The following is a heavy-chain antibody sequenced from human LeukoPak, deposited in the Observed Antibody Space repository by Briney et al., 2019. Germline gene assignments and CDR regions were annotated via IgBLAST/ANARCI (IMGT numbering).Heavy chain of an antibody. V-gene: IGHV3-21*06. CDR2: INGGGNT. Sequence: GGSLRLSCAASGFTFSGYAMNWVCQAPGKGLEWVSSINGGGNTFYADSVKGRFAISRDNAKNSLYLQMNGLRAEDTAVYYCARDPAEADCWGQGTLVTVSS. CDR1: GFTFSGYA. CDR3: ARDPAEADC. J-gene: IGHJ4*02.